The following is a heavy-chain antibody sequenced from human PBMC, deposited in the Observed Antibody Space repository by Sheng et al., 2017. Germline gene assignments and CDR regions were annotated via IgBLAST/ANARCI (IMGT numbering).Heavy chain of an antibody. CDR3: ASPTSSGYYRSGAFDI. CDR2: IYHSGST. Sequence: QVQLQESGPGLVKPSGTLSLTCAVSGGSISSSNWWSWVRQPPGKGLEWIGEIYHSGSTNYNPSLKSRVTISVDKSKNQFSLKLSSVTAADTAVYYCASPTSSGYYRSGAFDIWAKGQWSPSLQ. V-gene: IGHV4-4*02. J-gene: IGHJ3*02. CDR1: GGSISSSNW. D-gene: IGHD3-22*01.